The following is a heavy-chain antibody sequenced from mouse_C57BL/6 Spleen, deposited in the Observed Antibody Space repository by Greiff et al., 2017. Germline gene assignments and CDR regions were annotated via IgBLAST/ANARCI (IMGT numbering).Heavy chain of an antibody. Sequence: SGPELVKPGASVKISCKASGYSFTGYYMNWVKQSPEKSLEWIGEINPSTGGTTYNQKFKAKATLTVDKSSSTAYMQLKSLTSEDSAVYYCARSLLDYYAMDYWGQGTSVTVSS. J-gene: IGHJ4*01. V-gene: IGHV1-42*01. D-gene: IGHD2-10*01. CDR3: ARSLLDYYAMDY. CDR2: INPSTGGT. CDR1: GYSFTGYY.